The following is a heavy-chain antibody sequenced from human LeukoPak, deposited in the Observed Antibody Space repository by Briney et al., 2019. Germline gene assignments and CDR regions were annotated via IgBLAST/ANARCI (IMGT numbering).Heavy chain of an antibody. CDR2: SYYSGST. CDR3: ARHSRWFPNPNWFDP. Sequence: SETLSLTCTVSGGSISSYYWSWIRQPPGKGLEWIGYSYYSGSTNYNPSLKSRVTISVDTSKNQFSLKLSSVTAADTAVYYCARHSRWFPNPNWFDPWGQGTLVTVSS. CDR1: GGSISSYY. V-gene: IGHV4-59*08. J-gene: IGHJ5*02. D-gene: IGHD2-15*01.